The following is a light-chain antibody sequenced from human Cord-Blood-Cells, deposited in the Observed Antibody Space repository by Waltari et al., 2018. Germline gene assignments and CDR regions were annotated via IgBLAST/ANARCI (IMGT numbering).Light chain of an antibody. V-gene: IGKV2-28*01. CDR3: MQALQTPLT. CDR1: QSLLHSNGYNY. J-gene: IGKJ4*01. CDR2: LGS. Sequence: DLVMTQSPLSLTVTPGEPASTSCTSSQSLLHSNGYNYLDWYLQKPGQSPQLLIYLGSNRASGVPDRFSGSGSGTDFTLKISRVEAEDVGVYYCMQALQTPLTFGGGTKVEIK.